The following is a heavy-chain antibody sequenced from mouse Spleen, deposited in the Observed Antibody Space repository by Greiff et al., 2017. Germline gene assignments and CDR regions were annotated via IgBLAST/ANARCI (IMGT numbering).Heavy chain of an antibody. D-gene: IGHD2-3*01. CDR1: GYTFTDYY. CDR2: IYPGSGNT. Sequence: QVQLQQSGAELVRPGASVKLSCKASGYTFTDYYINWVKQRPGQGLERIARIYPGSGNTYYNEKFKGKATLTAEKSSSTAYMQLSSLTSEDSAVYFCASYDGSTEGYFDVWGTGTTVTVSS. J-gene: IGHJ1*03. V-gene: IGHV1-76*01. CDR3: ASYDGSTEGYFDV.